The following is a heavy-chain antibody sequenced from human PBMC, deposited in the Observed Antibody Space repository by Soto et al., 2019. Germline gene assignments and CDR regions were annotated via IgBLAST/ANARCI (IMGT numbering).Heavy chain of an antibody. CDR3: ARFDEHLALDY. CDR2: IRYDGSNE. Sequence: GGSLRLSCAASGFTFSTYGVHWVRQAPGKGLEWVAVIRYDGSNEYYADSVKGRFTISRDNSKNTLYLQMDSLRAEDTAVYYCARFDEHLALDYWGQGTQVTVSS. D-gene: IGHD3-9*01. CDR1: GFTFSTYG. V-gene: IGHV3-33*01. J-gene: IGHJ4*02.